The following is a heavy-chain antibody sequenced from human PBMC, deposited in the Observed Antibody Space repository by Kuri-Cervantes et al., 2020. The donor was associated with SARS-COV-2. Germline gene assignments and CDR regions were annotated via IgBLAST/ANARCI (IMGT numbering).Heavy chain of an antibody. CDR2: ISYDGSKK. D-gene: IGHD3-10*01. J-gene: IGHJ6*03. CDR1: GFTFRSYA. CDR3: ARGGSGIKYYYYYYYMDV. Sequence: GESLKISCAASGFTFRSYAMHWVRQAPGKGLEWVAIISYDGSKKYYAESVKGRVTISRDNSKNTLYLQMNSLRAEDTAVYYCARGGSGIKYYYYYYYMDVWGKGTTVTVSS. V-gene: IGHV3-30*04.